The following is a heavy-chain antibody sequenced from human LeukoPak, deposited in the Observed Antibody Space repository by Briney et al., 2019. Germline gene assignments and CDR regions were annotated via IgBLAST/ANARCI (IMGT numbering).Heavy chain of an antibody. CDR1: GDSISSYY. D-gene: IGHD3-10*01. CDR3: ARHTMVRGVTANYYYYGMDV. J-gene: IGHJ6*02. V-gene: IGHV4-59*01. CDR2: IYYSGST. Sequence: SETLSLTCTVSGDSISSYYWSWIRQPPGKGLEWIGYIYYSGSTNYNPSLKSRVTISVDTSKNQFSLKLSSVTAADTAVYYCARHTMVRGVTANYYYYGMDVWGQGTTVTVSS.